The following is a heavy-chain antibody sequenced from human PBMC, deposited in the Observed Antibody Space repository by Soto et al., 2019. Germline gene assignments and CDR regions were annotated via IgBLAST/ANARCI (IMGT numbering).Heavy chain of an antibody. CDR1: GFTFSSSA. D-gene: IGHD5-18*01. CDR2: VSGSGGTT. J-gene: IGHJ5*02. V-gene: IGHV3-23*01. CDR3: ARCTVDTIVTRGWCHYLDP. Sequence: EVQLLDSGGGLVQPGGSLRLSCAASGFTFSSSAMSWVRQAPGKGLEWVSAVSGSGGTTYYPDSVRGRFTISRDNSKNTLYLQMNSLRAEDTAIYFCARCTVDTIVTRGWCHYLDPWGQGTLVTVSS.